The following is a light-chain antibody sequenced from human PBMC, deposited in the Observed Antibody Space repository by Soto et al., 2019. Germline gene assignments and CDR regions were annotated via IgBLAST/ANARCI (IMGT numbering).Light chain of an antibody. Sequence: DIQLTQSPSTLSASVGDRVTITCRASQSIGVWLTWYQQKPGKAPNFLIYKTSTLESGVPSRFSGSGSGTEFTLTISSPQPDDVPTYHYPYHDNHSWTFGQGTKVE. V-gene: IGKV1-5*03. CDR3: PYHDNHSWT. CDR1: QSIGVW. CDR2: KTS. J-gene: IGKJ1*01.